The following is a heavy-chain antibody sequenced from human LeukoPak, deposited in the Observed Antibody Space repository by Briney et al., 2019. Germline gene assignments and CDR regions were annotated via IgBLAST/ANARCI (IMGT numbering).Heavy chain of an antibody. Sequence: KLGGSLRLSCAASGFTFSTYSMTWVRQAPGKGLEWVSYISSSSSTIYYANSVKGRFTISRDNAKNSLYLQMNSLRDEDTAVYYCARADIVGAPVFDYWGQGTLVTASS. V-gene: IGHV3-48*02. D-gene: IGHD1-26*01. CDR2: ISSSSSTI. J-gene: IGHJ4*02. CDR3: ARADIVGAPVFDY. CDR1: GFTFSTYS.